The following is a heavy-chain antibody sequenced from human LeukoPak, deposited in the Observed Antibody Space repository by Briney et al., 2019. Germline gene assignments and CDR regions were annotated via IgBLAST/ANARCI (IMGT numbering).Heavy chain of an antibody. CDR2: IIPIFGTA. CDR1: GGTFSSYA. J-gene: IGHJ6*03. Sequence: GASVKVSCKASGGTFSSYAISWVRQAPGQGLEWMGGIIPIFGTANYAQKFQGRVTITADESTSTAYMELSSLRSEDTAVYYCARDDSAVRRRYYYYMDVWGKGTTVTVSS. D-gene: IGHD3-10*01. CDR3: ARDDSAVRRRYYYYMDV. V-gene: IGHV1-69*13.